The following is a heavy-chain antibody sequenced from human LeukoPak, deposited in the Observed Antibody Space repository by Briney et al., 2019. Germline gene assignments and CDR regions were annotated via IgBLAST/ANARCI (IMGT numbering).Heavy chain of an antibody. D-gene: IGHD2-21*01. CDR3: AARPGEVAVPFDY. CDR1: GFTFDDYA. J-gene: IGHJ4*02. V-gene: IGHV3-23*01. Sequence: GGSLGLSCAASGFTFDDYAMHWVRQAPGKGLEWVSLISGGGDITFYGDSVKGRFTISRDNSENTLYLQMHSVRAEDTAVYYCAARPGEVAVPFDYWGQGSLVTVSS. CDR2: ISGGGDIT.